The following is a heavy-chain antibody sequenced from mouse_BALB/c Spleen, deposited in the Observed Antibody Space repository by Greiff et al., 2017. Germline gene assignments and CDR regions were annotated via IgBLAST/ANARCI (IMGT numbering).Heavy chain of an antibody. Sequence: EVQGVEPGGGLVQPGGSLKLSCAASGFTFSSYGMSWVRQTPDKRLELVATINSNGGSTYYPDSVKGRFTISRDNAKNTLYLQMSSLKSEDTAMYYCARERRHYYAMDYWGQGTSVTVSS. CDR2: INSNGGST. V-gene: IGHV5-6-3*01. CDR3: ARERRHYYAMDY. J-gene: IGHJ4*01. CDR1: GFTFSSYG.